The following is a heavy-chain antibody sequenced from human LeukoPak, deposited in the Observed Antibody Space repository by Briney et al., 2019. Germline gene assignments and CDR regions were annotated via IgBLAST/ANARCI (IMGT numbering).Heavy chain of an antibody. V-gene: IGHV3-48*01. Sequence: GGSLRLSCAASGFTFSSYSMNWVRQAPGKGLEGVSYISSSSSTIYYADSVKGRFTISRDNAKNSLYLQMNSLRAEDTAVYYCARIALPGTYYYYYMDVWGKGTTVTVSS. D-gene: IGHD6-19*01. CDR2: ISSSSSTI. CDR1: GFTFSSYS. J-gene: IGHJ6*03. CDR3: ARIALPGTYYYYYMDV.